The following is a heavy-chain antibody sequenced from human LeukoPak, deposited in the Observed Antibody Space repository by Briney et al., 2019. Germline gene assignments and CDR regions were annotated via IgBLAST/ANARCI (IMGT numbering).Heavy chain of an antibody. CDR1: GFTFSSYS. CDR2: ISSNSTTI. D-gene: IGHD2-15*01. Sequence: QPGGSLRLSCAASGFTFSSYSMNWVRQAPGKGLEWVSYISSNSTTIYYADSVKGRFTISRDNAKNSLYLQMNSLRAEDTAVYYCARRHCSGGSCYYLIDYWGQGTLVTVSS. CDR3: ARRHCSGGSCYYLIDY. J-gene: IGHJ4*02. V-gene: IGHV3-48*01.